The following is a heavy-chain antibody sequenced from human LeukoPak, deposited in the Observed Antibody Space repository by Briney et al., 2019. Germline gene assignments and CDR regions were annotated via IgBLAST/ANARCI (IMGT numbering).Heavy chain of an antibody. J-gene: IGHJ6*02. V-gene: IGHV5-51*01. CDR2: IYPGDFDT. D-gene: IGHD3-10*01. CDR1: GYSFTSYW. Sequence: GGSLKISCKGSGYSFTSYWIGWVRQMPGKGLEWMGIIYPGDFDTRYSPSFQGQVTISADKSISTAYLQWSSLKASDTAMYYCARTMVRGVYYYYYGMDVWGQGTTVTVSS. CDR3: ARTMVRGVYYYYYGMDV.